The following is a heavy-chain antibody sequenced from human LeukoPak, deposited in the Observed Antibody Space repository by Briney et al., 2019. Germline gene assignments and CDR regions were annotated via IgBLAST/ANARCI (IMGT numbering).Heavy chain of an antibody. Sequence: SETLSLTCTVSGGSISSSSYYWGWIRQPPGKGLEWIGSIYYSGSTYYNPSLKSRVTISVDTSKNQFSLKLSSVTAADTAVYYCARGSSSWLTNRLRYYYYYMDVWGKGTTVTVSS. V-gene: IGHV4-39*07. CDR2: IYYSGST. CDR3: ARGSSSWLTNRLRYYYYYMDV. J-gene: IGHJ6*03. CDR1: GGSISSSSYY. D-gene: IGHD6-13*01.